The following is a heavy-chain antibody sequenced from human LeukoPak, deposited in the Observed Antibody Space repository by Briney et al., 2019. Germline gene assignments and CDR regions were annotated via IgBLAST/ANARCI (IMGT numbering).Heavy chain of an antibody. D-gene: IGHD2-2*01. Sequence: SETLSLTCTVSGGSISSSSYYWCWIRQPPGKGLEWIGSIYYSGSTYYNPSLKSRVTISVDTSKNQFSLKLSSVTAADTAVYYCARRYCSSTSCYGDYGMDVWGQGTTVTVSS. CDR2: IYYSGST. J-gene: IGHJ6*02. V-gene: IGHV4-39*01. CDR3: ARRYCSSTSCYGDYGMDV. CDR1: GGSISSSSYY.